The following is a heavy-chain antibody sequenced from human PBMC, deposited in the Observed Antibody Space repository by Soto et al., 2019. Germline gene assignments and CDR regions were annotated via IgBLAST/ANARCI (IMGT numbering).Heavy chain of an antibody. CDR1: GFTFNSYA. CDR3: AKEYYYGAGSYYFHY. Sequence: EVQLLESGGGLVQPGGSLRLSCAASGFTFNSYAMSWVRQAPGKGLEWVSTISGRSSTYYTDSVKGRFTISRDNSKITLYLQMNSLRAEDTAVYYCAKEYYYGAGSYYFHYWGQGTLVTVSS. V-gene: IGHV3-23*01. D-gene: IGHD3-10*01. J-gene: IGHJ4*02. CDR2: ISGRSST.